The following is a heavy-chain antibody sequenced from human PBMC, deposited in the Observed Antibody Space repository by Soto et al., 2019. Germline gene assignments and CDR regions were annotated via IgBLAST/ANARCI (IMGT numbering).Heavy chain of an antibody. Sequence: QVQLQESGPGLVKPSQTLSLTCTVSGGSISSGGYYWSWIRQHPGKGLEWIGYIYYSGSTYYNPSPKRCVTISVDPSKDQFPLKLSSVTAADTAVYYCAREAAGILNWFDPWGQGTLVTVSS. J-gene: IGHJ5*02. V-gene: IGHV4-31*03. CDR3: AREAAGILNWFDP. CDR2: IYYSGST. CDR1: GGSISSGGYY. D-gene: IGHD6-25*01.